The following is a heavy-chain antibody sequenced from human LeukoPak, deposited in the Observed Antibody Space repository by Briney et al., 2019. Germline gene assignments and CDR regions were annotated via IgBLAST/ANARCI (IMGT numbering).Heavy chain of an antibody. CDR3: ARFGPVDIGASLKYYYYGMDV. CDR2: FSVYNGNT. D-gene: IGHD5-12*01. Sequence: ASVKLSCSASGSTFTSYGISWVRQAPGQGLEWMGWFSVYNGNTNYAQKLQVRVTMTTDTSTTTTYLELRSLRSDDTAVYYCARFGPVDIGASLKYYYYGMDVWGKGTTVTVSS. J-gene: IGHJ6*04. V-gene: IGHV1-18*04. CDR1: GSTFTSYG.